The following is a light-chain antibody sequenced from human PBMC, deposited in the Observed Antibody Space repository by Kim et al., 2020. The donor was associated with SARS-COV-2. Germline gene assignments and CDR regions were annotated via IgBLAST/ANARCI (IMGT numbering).Light chain of an antibody. CDR2: GAS. J-gene: IGKJ1*01. Sequence: SPGERAPLSCRASQSVSSNLAWYQQKPGQAPRLLIYGASTRATGIPARFSGSGSGTEFTLTISSLQYEDFAVYYCQQYNNWPPWTFGQGTKVDIK. CDR3: QQYNNWPPWT. CDR1: QSVSSN. V-gene: IGKV3-15*01.